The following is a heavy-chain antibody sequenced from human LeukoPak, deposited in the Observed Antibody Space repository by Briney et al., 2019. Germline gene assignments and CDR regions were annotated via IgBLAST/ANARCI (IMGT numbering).Heavy chain of an antibody. CDR1: GGSISSGDYY. V-gene: IGHV4-30-4*01. CDR3: ARVESVELGYCSGGSCPNWFDP. J-gene: IGHJ5*02. D-gene: IGHD2-15*01. Sequence: SETLSLTCTVSGGSISSGDYYWSWIRQPPGKGLEWIGYIYYSGSTYYNPSLKSRVTISVDKSKNQFSLKLSSVTAADTAVYYCARVESVELGYCSGGSCPNWFDPWGQGTLVTVSS. CDR2: IYYSGST.